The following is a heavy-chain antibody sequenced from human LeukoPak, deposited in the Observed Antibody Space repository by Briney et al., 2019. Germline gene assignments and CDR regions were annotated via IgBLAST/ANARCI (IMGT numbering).Heavy chain of an antibody. V-gene: IGHV1-2*02. CDR3: ARGRRRYYDSSGYFYDAFDI. CDR2: INPNSGGT. J-gene: IGHJ3*02. CDR1: GYTFTGYY. D-gene: IGHD3-22*01. Sequence: GASVKVSCKASGYTFTGYYMHWVRQAPGQGLEGMGWINPNSGGTNYAQKFQGRVTMTRDTSISTAYIELSRLRSDDTAVYYCARGRRRYYDSSGYFYDAFDIWGQGTMVTVSS.